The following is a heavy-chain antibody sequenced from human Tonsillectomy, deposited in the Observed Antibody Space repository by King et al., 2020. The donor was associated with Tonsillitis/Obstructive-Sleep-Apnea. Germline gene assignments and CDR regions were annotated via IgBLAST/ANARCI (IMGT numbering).Heavy chain of an antibody. D-gene: IGHD3-3*01. J-gene: IGHJ6*03. CDR2: IIPILGIA. CDR1: GGTFSSFA. Sequence: QVQLVESGAEVKKPGSSVKVSCKASGGTFSSFAINWVRQAPGQGLEWMGGIIPILGIANYAQKFQDRVTITAVKSTSTAYMELSSLRSEDTAMYYCARDEPDSVTIFGVAPSHMDVWGKGTTVTVSS. CDR3: ARDEPDSVTIFGVAPSHMDV. V-gene: IGHV1-69*09.